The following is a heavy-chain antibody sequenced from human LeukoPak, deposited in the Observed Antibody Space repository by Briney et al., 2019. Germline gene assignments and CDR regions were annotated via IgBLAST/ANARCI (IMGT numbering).Heavy chain of an antibody. J-gene: IGHJ4*02. CDR2: INHSGST. CDR3: ARAHRDILTGAIDY. CDR1: GGSFSGYY. V-gene: IGHV4-34*01. Sequence: PSETLSLTCAVYGGSFSGYYWSWIRQPPGKGLEWIGEINHSGSTNYNPSLKSRVTISVDTSKNQFSLKLSSVTAADTAVYYRARAHRDILTGAIDYWGQGTLVTVSS. D-gene: IGHD3-9*01.